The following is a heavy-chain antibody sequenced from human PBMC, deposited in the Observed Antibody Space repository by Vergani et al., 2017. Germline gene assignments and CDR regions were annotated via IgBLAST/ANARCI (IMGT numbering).Heavy chain of an antibody. CDR1: GFTFSSYA. J-gene: IGHJ4*02. CDR3: DLAGEDGGNSGMVH. CDR2: ISYDGSNK. D-gene: IGHD4-23*01. Sequence: QVQLVESGGGVVQPGRSLRLSCAASGFTFSSYAMHWVRQAPGKGLEWVAVISYDGSNKYYADSVKGRFTISRDNSKNTLYLQMNSLRAEDTAVYYCDLAGEDGGNSGMVHWGKGTLVTVSS. V-gene: IGHV3-30*04.